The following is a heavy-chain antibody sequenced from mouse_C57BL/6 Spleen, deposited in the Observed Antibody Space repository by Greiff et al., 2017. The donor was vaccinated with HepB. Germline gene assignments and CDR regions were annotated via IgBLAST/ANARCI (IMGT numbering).Heavy chain of an antibody. J-gene: IGHJ2*01. V-gene: IGHV1-80*01. Sequence: VQVVESGAELVKPGASVKISCKASGYAFSSYWLNWVKQRPGKGLEWIGQIYPGDGDTNYNGKFKGKATLTADKSSSTAYMQLSSLTSEDSAVYFCARGYYGSSHDYWGQGTTLTVSS. CDR3: ARGYYGSSHDY. CDR2: IYPGDGDT. D-gene: IGHD1-1*01. CDR1: GYAFSSYW.